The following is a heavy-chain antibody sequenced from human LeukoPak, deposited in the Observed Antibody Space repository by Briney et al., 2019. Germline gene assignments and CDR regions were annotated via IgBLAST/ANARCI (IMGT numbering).Heavy chain of an antibody. CDR3: ARGAYGDK. CDR1: GYTLTSYG. CDR2: ISTQSGNT. V-gene: IGHV1-18*01. D-gene: IGHD4-17*01. Sequence: PWASVKVSCKASGYTLTSYGINWMRQAPGQGLEWMGWISTQSGNTNYAQKVQGRLTSTTDRSTNTAYMELRSLRSDDTAVYYCARGAYGDKWGQGTMVTVSS. J-gene: IGHJ4*02.